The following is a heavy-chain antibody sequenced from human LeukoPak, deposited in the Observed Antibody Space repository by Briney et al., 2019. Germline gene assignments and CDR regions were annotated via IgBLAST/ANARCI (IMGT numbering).Heavy chain of an antibody. Sequence: GGSLRLSCTASGFTFSSYTMTWVRQAPGKGLKWVSTITTGDGNTYYADSVKGRFTVSRDDSKNTLYLQMNSLRAEDTAVYYCAKDSSTWGNRYFDYWGQGTLVTVSS. D-gene: IGHD2-2*01. CDR1: GFTFSSYT. CDR3: AKDSSTWGNRYFDY. J-gene: IGHJ4*02. CDR2: ITTGDGNT. V-gene: IGHV3-23*01.